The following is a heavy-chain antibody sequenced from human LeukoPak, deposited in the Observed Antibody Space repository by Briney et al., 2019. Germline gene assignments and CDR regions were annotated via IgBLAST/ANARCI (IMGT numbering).Heavy chain of an antibody. CDR2: ISSSGSTI. V-gene: IGHV3-11*01. CDR3: AREDSGYDMALDY. Sequence: GGSLRLSCAAPGFTFSDYYMSWIRQAPGKGLEWVSYISSSGSTIYYADSVKGRFTISRDNAKNSLYLQMNSLRAEDTAVYYCAREDSGYDMALDYWGQGTLVTVSS. CDR1: GFTFSDYY. J-gene: IGHJ4*02. D-gene: IGHD5-12*01.